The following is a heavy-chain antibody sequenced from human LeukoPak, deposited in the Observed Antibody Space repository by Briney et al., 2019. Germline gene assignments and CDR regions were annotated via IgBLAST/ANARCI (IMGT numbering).Heavy chain of an antibody. CDR3: ARHPFSSPFDY. CDR2: IYHTGNS. V-gene: IGHV4-59*08. CDR1: GGSVSSDY. D-gene: IGHD2/OR15-2a*01. J-gene: IGHJ4*02. Sequence: SETLSLTCTVSGGSVSSDYWSWIRQPPGKGLEWIGYIYHTGNSDYNPSLKSRATISLDTSKNQFSLKLTSVTAADTAVYFCARHPFSSPFDYWGQGTLVIVSS.